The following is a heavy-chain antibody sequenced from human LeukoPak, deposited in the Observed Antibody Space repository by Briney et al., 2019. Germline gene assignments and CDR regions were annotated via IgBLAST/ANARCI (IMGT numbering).Heavy chain of an antibody. CDR2: INHSGST. D-gene: IGHD2-15*01. V-gene: IGHV4-34*01. CDR3: ARVICSGGSCRFDY. Sequence: SETLSLTCAVYGGSFSGYYWSWIRQPPGKGLEWIGEINHSGSTNYNPSLKSRVTMSVDTSKNQFSLKLSSVTAADTAVYYCARVICSGGSCRFDYWGQGTLVTVSS. CDR1: GGSFSGYY. J-gene: IGHJ4*02.